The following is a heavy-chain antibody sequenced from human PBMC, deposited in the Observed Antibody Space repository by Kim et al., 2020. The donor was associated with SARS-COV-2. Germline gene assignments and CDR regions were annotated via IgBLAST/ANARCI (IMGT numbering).Heavy chain of an antibody. Sequence: IYAQKFQGRVTMTEDTSTDTAYMELSSLRSEDTAVYYCATAPGLELRGWFDPWGQGTLVTVSS. CDR3: ATAPGLELRGWFDP. V-gene: IGHV1-24*01. J-gene: IGHJ5*02. D-gene: IGHD1-7*01.